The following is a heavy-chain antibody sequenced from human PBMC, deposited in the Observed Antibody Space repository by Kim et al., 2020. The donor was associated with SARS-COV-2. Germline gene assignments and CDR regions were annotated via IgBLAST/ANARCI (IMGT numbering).Heavy chain of an antibody. CDR1: GDSISSGDFY. J-gene: IGHJ4*02. Sequence: SETLSLTCTVSGDSISSGDFYWSWIRRPPGKGLEWIGYIYKSGSTYSKPSLKSRVTVSVDTSKNQFSLEVRSVTAADTAVYYCARVGGRDFGYDLFDYWGQGTLVTVSS. CDR3: ARVGGRDFGYDLFDY. CDR2: IYKSGST. D-gene: IGHD5-12*01. V-gene: IGHV4-30-4*01.